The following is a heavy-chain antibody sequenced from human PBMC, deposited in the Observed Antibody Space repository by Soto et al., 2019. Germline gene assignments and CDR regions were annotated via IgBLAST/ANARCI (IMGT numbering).Heavy chain of an antibody. CDR2: INYSGRT. CDR3: ARLSGGRSVYFDP. Sequence: SETLSLTCSVSGTSLRSSNYYWGWVRQPPGKGLEWIGSINYSGRTYQNPSLKSRATISIDTSENQFSLKLTSVTAADTAVYFCARLSGGRSVYFDPWGQGILVTVSS. CDR1: GTSLRSSNYY. J-gene: IGHJ5*02. D-gene: IGHD2-8*02. V-gene: IGHV4-39*01.